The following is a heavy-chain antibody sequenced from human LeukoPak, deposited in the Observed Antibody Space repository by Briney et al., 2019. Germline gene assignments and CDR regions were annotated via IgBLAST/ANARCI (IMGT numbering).Heavy chain of an antibody. J-gene: IGHJ4*02. D-gene: IGHD3-22*01. CDR1: GFTFSSYW. CDR3: ARVLAYDSSGYYFDY. V-gene: IGHV3-74*01. CDR2: INSDGSST. Sequence: GGSLRLSCAASGFTFSSYWMHWVRQAPGKGLEWVSRINSDGSSTNYADSVKGRFTISRDNANNTLYMQMNSLRAEDTAVYYCARVLAYDSSGYYFDYWGQGTLVTVSS.